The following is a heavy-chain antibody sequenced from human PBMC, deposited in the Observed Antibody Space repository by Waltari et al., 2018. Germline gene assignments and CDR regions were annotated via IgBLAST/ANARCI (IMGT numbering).Heavy chain of an antibody. V-gene: IGHV4-39*01. CDR2: MHSRGAT. CDR3: AGGFGWGNDF. CDR1: GDSFTHTTHY. D-gene: IGHD3-16*01. Sequence: QLQESGPGLVEPSETLSLTCTVSGDSFTHTTHYWGWVRQPPGKRLEWIGKMHSRGATFYNSSLKSRVTMSVDKSKNQFSLNLNSVTAADTAVYYCAGGFGWGNDFWGQGILVTVAS. J-gene: IGHJ4*02.